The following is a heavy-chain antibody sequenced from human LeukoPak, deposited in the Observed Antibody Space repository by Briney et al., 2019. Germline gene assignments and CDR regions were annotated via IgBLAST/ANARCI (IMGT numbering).Heavy chain of an antibody. CDR3: ARTSGWTAYFDY. J-gene: IGHJ4*02. V-gene: IGHV4-31*03. Sequence: TSETLSLTCTVSGGSISSGGYYWSWIRQHPGKGLEWIGYIYYSGSTYYNPSLKSRVTISVDTSKNQFSLKLSSVTAADTAVYYCARTSGWTAYFDYWGQGTLVTVSS. CDR1: GGSISSGGYY. D-gene: IGHD6-19*01. CDR2: IYYSGST.